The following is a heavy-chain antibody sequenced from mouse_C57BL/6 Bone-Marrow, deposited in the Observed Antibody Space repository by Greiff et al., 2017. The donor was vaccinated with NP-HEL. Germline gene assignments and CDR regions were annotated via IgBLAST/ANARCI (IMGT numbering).Heavy chain of an antibody. Sequence: VQLQQSGPELVKPGDSVKISCKASGYSFTGYFMNWVMQSHGKSLEWIGRINPYNGDTFYNQKFKGKATLTVDKSSSTAHMELRSLTSEDSAVYYCARKPHYYAMDYWGQGTSVTVSS. D-gene: IGHD6-1*01. CDR1: GYSFTGYF. CDR3: ARKPHYYAMDY. CDR2: INPYNGDT. J-gene: IGHJ4*01. V-gene: IGHV1-20*01.